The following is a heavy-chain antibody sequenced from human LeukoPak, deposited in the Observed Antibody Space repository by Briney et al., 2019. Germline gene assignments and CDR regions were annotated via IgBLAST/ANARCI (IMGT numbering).Heavy chain of an antibody. CDR3: ARGHCSSTSCHDNWFDP. CDR2: INPSGGST. CDR1: GYTFTSYY. J-gene: IGHJ5*02. D-gene: IGHD2-2*01. Sequence: ASVKVSCKASGYTFTSYYMYWVRQAPGQGLEWMGIINPSGGSTSYAQKFQGRVTMTRDTSTSTVYMELSSLRSEDTAVYYCARGHCSSTSCHDNWFDPWGQGTLVTVSS. V-gene: IGHV1-46*01.